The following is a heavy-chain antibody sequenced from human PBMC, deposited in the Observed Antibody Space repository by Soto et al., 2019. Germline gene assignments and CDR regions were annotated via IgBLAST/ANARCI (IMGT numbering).Heavy chain of an antibody. Sequence: GKGLEWIGYIYDSGSTNYTPSLKSRVTISVDTSKNQFSLKLSSVTAADTAVYYFARLDYYDSSGYLEFCPNWGKGSLV. V-gene: IGHV4-59*01. D-gene: IGHD3-22*01. J-gene: IGHJ4*02. CDR2: IYDSGST. CDR3: ARLDYYDSSGYLEFCPN.